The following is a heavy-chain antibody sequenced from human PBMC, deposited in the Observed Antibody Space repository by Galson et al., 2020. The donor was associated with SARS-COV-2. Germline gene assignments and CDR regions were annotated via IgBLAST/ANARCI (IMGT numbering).Heavy chain of an antibody. V-gene: IGHV4-31*03. Sequence: SETLSLTCTVSGGSISSGGYYWSWIRQHPGKGLEWIGYIYYCGSTYYNPSLKSRVTISVDTSKNQFSLKLSSVTAADTAVYYCARDVGYCSGGSCYSSGSRAYGMDVWGQGTTVTVSS. CDR3: ARDVGYCSGGSCYSSGSRAYGMDV. CDR2: IYYCGST. D-gene: IGHD2-15*01. CDR1: GGSISSGGYY. J-gene: IGHJ6*02.